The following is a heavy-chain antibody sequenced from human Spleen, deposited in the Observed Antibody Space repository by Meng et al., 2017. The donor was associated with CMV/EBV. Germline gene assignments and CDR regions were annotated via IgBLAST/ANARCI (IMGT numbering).Heavy chain of an antibody. CDR2: IKSKVDGETI. V-gene: IGHV3-15*01. D-gene: IGHD1-1*01. J-gene: IGHJ4*02. Sequence: GGSLRLSCAASGFTFTSSAMTWVRQAPGKGLEWVGRIKSKVDGETIDYAAPVKGRFSISRDDSINTVYLQMNSLKTEDTAVYYCSTGGYFIDYWGQGTLVTVSS. CDR3: STGGYFIDY. CDR1: GFTFTSSA.